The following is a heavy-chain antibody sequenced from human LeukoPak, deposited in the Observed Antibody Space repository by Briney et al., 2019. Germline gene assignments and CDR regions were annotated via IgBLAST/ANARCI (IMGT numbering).Heavy chain of an antibody. CDR2: IYYSGNT. Sequence: PSETLSLTCTVSGDSIRRSNDYWGWIRQSPGKGLEWLGSIYYSGNTYYNPSLESRLTISVDTYNNQFSLKLTSVTAADTAVYYCARLIGLGEVSPYFDFWGQGRLVTVSS. D-gene: IGHD3-16*02. CDR3: ARLIGLGEVSPYFDF. J-gene: IGHJ4*02. V-gene: IGHV4-39*07. CDR1: GDSIRRSNDY.